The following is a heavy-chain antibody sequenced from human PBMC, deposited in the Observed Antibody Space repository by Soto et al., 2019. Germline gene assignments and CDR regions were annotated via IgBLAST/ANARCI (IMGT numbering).Heavy chain of an antibody. D-gene: IGHD3-9*01. V-gene: IGHV1-18*01. CDR1: GYTFTSYG. CDR2: INTNNGNT. CDR3: ARAAFDAFDWLISFDY. J-gene: IGHJ4*02. Sequence: GASVKVSCKASGYTFTSYGIGWVRQAPGQGLEWMGWINTNNGNTNYARKLQGRVTMTTDTSTSTAYMELRSLRSDDTAVYYCARAAFDAFDWLISFDYWGQGTLVTVSS.